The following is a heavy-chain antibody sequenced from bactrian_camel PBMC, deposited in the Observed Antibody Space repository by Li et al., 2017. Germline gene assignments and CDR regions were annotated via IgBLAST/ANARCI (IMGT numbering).Heavy chain of an antibody. CDR2: IDSDGGT. V-gene: IGHV3S26*01. CDR3: ARGGFNWAFGN. Sequence: HVQLVESGGGSVQVGGSLRLSCAASGYAYNRYCVGWLRQAPGKERERVAVIDSDGGTGYSDSVKGRFTISRDNAKNTLYLQLDSPETEDTAMYYCARGGFNWAFGNCGQGTQVTVS. J-gene: IGHJ4*01. CDR1: GYAYNRYC. D-gene: IGHD8*01.